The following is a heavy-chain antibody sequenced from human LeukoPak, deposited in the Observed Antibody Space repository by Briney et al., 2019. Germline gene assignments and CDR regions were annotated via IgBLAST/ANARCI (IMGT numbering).Heavy chain of an antibody. Sequence: GRSLRLSCAASGFTFSSYAMHWVRQAPGKGLEWVAVISYDGSNKYYADSVKGRFTISRDNSKNTLYLQMNSLRAEDTAVYYCAREGYGVPGGYWGQGTLVTVSS. D-gene: IGHD5-12*01. CDR1: GFTFSSYA. J-gene: IGHJ4*02. CDR3: AREGYGVPGGY. CDR2: ISYDGSNK. V-gene: IGHV3-30-3*01.